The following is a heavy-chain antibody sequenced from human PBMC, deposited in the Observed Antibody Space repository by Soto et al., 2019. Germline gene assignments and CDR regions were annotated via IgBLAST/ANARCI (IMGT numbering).Heavy chain of an antibody. CDR2: ISSNGGST. J-gene: IGHJ4*02. CDR3: ARGPGYYFDY. Sequence: VRQAPGKGLEYGSAISSNGGSTYYANSVKGRFTISRDISKNTLYLQMGSLRAEDMAVYYCARGPGYYFDYWGQGTLVTVS. V-gene: IGHV3-64*01.